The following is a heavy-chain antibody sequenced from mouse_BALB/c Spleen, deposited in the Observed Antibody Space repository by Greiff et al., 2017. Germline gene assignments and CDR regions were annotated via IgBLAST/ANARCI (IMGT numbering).Heavy chain of an antibody. CDR2: INPSNGRT. CDR3: ARNWERDYYAMDY. Sequence: QVQLQQPGAELVKPGASVKLSCKASGYTFTSYWMHWVKQRPGQGLEWIGEINPSNGRTNYNEKFKGKATFTADTSSNTAYMQLSSLTSEDSAVYYCARNWERDYYAMDYWGQGTSVTVSS. V-gene: IGHV1S81*02. CDR1: GYTFTSYW. D-gene: IGHD4-1*01. J-gene: IGHJ4*01.